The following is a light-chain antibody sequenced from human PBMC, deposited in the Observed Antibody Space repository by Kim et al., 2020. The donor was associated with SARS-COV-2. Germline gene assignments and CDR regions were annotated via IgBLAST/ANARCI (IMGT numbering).Light chain of an antibody. V-gene: IGLV1-40*01. CDR3: QAYDSSLSGYV. CDR2: GHS. Sequence: QRVTISWTGSSANIGAGYDVHWYQQLPGTAPKLLVYGHSNRPSGVPDRFSGSKSGTSASLAITGLQAEDEADYYCQAYDSSLSGYVFGTGTKVTVL. J-gene: IGLJ1*01. CDR1: SANIGAGYD.